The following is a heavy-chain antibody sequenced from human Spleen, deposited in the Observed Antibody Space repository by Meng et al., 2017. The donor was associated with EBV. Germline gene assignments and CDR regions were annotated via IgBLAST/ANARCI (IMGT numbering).Heavy chain of an antibody. Sequence: QVQLQESGPGLVKPPETLSLTCTVSGGSVSSGSYYWSWIRQPPGKGLEWIGYIYYSGSTNYNPSLKSRVTISVDTSKNQFSLKLSSVTAADTAVYYCARTITRVGFDLWGRGTLGTVSS. J-gene: IGHJ2*01. CDR3: ARTITRVGFDL. CDR2: IYYSGST. CDR1: GGSVSSGSYY. V-gene: IGHV4-61*01. D-gene: IGHD5-24*01.